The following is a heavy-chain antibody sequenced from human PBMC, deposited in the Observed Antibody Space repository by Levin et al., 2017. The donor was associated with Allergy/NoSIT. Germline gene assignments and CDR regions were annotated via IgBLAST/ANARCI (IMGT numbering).Heavy chain of an antibody. CDR3: ARAGPPYYGSGSGAFDI. J-gene: IGHJ3*02. D-gene: IGHD3-10*01. CDR1: GFTFSSYD. V-gene: IGHV3-13*04. Sequence: ETLSLTCAASGFTFSSYDMHWVRQATGKGLEWVSAIGTAGDTYYPGSVKGRFTISRENAKNSLYLQMNSLRAGDTAVYYCARAGPPYYGSGSGAFDIWGQGTMVTVSS. CDR2: IGTAGDT.